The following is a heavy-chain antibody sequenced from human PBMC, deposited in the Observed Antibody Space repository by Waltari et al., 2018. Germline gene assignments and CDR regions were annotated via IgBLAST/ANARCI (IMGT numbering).Heavy chain of an antibody. Sequence: QVQLQQWGAGLLKPSETLSITCAVYGGSFSGYDWSWIRQPRGKGLEWIGEINHSAITTYNPVRKRRVTISVDTSKNQFSRQLSFVTAADTAVYYCARVPGLCHHYYHSNKAVGWFDPWGQGTLVTVSS. D-gene: IGHD3-22*01. CDR1: GGSFSGYD. J-gene: IGHJ5*02. CDR2: INHSAIT. CDR3: ARVPGLCHHYYHSNKAVGWFDP. V-gene: IGHV4-34*01.